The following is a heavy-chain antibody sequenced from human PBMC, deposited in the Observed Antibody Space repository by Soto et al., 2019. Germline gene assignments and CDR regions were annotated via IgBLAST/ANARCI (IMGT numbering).Heavy chain of an antibody. D-gene: IGHD1-26*01. Sequence: HVQLMESGGGVVQPGRSLRLSCAASGFTFNTYDMHWVRQAPGKGLEWVAVITPDGTEQYYADSVKGRFTKSRDNSKNTQYLQMNSLGLEDMSIYHCAKRGILGAQGMAYFDLWGRGTLVTVSS. CDR3: AKRGILGAQGMAYFDL. J-gene: IGHJ2*01. CDR1: GFTFNTYD. V-gene: IGHV3-30*18. CDR2: ITPDGTEQ.